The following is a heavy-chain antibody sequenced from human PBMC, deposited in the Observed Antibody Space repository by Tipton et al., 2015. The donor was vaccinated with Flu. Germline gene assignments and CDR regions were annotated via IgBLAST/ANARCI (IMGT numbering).Heavy chain of an antibody. J-gene: IGHJ6*02. Sequence: TLSLTCTVSGYSISSGYYWGWIRQPPGKGLEWIGSIYHSGSTYYNPSLKSRVTISVDTSKNQFSLKLSSVTAADTAVYYCAREDYCSSTSCYYYYYGMDVWGQGP. V-gene: IGHV4-38-2*02. CDR2: IYHSGST. CDR3: AREDYCSSTSCYYYYYGMDV. CDR1: GYSISSGYY. D-gene: IGHD2-2*01.